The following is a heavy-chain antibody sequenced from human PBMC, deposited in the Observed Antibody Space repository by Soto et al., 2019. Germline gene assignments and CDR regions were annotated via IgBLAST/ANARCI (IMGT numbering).Heavy chain of an antibody. CDR1: GDRFCRYW. CDR2: IYPGDSDT. CDR3: ARHDTTDYESGAHFYGDY. J-gene: IGHJ4*02. V-gene: IGHV5-51*02. Sequence: KILGEGSGDRFCRYWSARERPVTASGSGWVGIIYPGDSDTIYNPSFQGHVIISADKSISTAYLQWSSLKASDTAIYYCARHDTTDYESGAHFYGDYWGQGTQVTVSS. D-gene: IGHD3-22*01.